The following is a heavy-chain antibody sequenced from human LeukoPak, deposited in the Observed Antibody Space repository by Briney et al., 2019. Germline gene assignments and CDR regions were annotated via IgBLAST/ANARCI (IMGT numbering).Heavy chain of an antibody. D-gene: IGHD3-10*01. CDR2: ISGSGGST. Sequence: PGGSLRLSCAASGFTFSSYAMSWVRQAPGKGLEWVSAISGSGGSTYYADSVKGRFTISRDNSKNTLYPQMNSLRAEDTAVYYCAKHYYGSGSYYDAFDIWGQGTMVTASS. CDR1: GFTFSSYA. V-gene: IGHV3-23*01. CDR3: AKHYYGSGSYYDAFDI. J-gene: IGHJ3*02.